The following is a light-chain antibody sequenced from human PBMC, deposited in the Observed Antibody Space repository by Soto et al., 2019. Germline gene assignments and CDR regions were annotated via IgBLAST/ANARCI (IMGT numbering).Light chain of an antibody. CDR1: QSISTY. Sequence: DIQMTQSPSSLSASVGDRVTITCRASQSISTYLNWYQQKPGEAPKLLIHVASILQSGVPSRFSGSGSGTDFTLTISSLQPEDFATYYCQQSYSILYTFGQGTSW. V-gene: IGKV1-39*01. CDR2: VAS. J-gene: IGKJ2*01. CDR3: QQSYSILYT.